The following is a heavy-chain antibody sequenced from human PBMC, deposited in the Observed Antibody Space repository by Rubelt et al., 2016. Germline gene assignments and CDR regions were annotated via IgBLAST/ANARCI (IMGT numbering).Heavy chain of an antibody. Sequence: QVQLVQSGAEVKTPGASVKVSCKASGYTFTTYGISWVRQAHGQELEWMGGIRTTHGNTNNAQKLQGRVTMTTDTSTSTAYMELRSLRSDDTAMYFCARGYCSSANCLFNWFDPWGQGTLVTVSS. CDR3: ARGYCSSANCLFNWFDP. D-gene: IGHD2-2*01. V-gene: IGHV1-18*01. CDR2: IRTTHGNT. CDR1: GYTFTTYG. J-gene: IGHJ5*02.